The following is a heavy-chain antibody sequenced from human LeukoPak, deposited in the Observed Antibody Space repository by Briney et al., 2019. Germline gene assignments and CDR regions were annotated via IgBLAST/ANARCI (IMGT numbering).Heavy chain of an antibody. V-gene: IGHV3-21*01. CDR2: ISSSSSYI. Sequence: SGGSLRLSCAASGFTFNSYSMNWVRQAPGKGLEWVSSISSSSSYIYYADSVKGRFTISRDNAKNSLYLQMNSLRAEDTAVYYCARGRPGDFDYWGQGTLVTVSS. J-gene: IGHJ4*02. CDR1: GFTFNSYS. CDR3: ARGRPGDFDY. D-gene: IGHD1-14*01.